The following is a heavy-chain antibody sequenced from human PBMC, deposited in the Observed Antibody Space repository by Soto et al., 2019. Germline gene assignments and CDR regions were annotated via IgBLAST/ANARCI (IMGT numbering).Heavy chain of an antibody. CDR2: INSGSDTI. V-gene: IGHV3-48*03. CDR1: QGSLSTLE. J-gene: IGHJ4*02. CDR3: ARDRTAGGY. D-gene: IGHD6-13*01. Sequence: DGTRRLACSASQGSLSTLEINWVRLCPGKGLEWVAYINSGSDTIHYADSVRGRFTVSRDNAKHSLFLQMNSLRLQDTALYYRARDRTAGGYWGQGTLGTVSS.